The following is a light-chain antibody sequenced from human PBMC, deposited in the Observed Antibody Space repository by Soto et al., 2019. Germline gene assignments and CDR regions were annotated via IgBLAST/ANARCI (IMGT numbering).Light chain of an antibody. CDR2: RNN. CDR1: SSNIGSNY. V-gene: IGLV1-47*01. Sequence: QSVLTQPPSASGTPGQRVTISCSGSSSNIGSNYVYWYQQLPGTAPKLLIYRNNQRPSGVPDRFSGSKSGTSASLAISGRRSEDEADYYCAAWDDSLSGPNWVFGGGTKVTVL. J-gene: IGLJ3*02. CDR3: AAWDDSLSGPNWV.